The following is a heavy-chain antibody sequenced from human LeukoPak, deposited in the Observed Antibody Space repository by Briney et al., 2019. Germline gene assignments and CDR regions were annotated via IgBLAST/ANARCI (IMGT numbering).Heavy chain of an antibody. J-gene: IGHJ6*02. CDR2: ISAYNGNT. V-gene: IGHV1-18*01. D-gene: IGHD1-14*01. CDR1: GYTFTSYD. Sequence: ASVKVSCKASGYTFTSYDFNWVRQAPGQGLEWMGWISAYNGNTNYAQKVQGRVTLTTDTSTSTAYMELRSLRSDDTAVYYCAREETHHVYYGMDVWGQGTMVTVSS. CDR3: AREETHHVYYGMDV.